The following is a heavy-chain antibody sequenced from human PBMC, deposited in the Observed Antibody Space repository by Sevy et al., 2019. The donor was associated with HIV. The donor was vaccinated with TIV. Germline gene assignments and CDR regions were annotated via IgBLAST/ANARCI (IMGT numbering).Heavy chain of an antibody. Sequence: SETLSLTCTVSGASISSSGYYWGWIRQPPGKGLEWIASIRYSGSTYYNPSLRSRVTISADASKNQFSLKLNSVTAADTAVYYCAGPILTYRSDWSYYDHWGQGTVVTVSS. V-gene: IGHV4-39*01. CDR2: IRYSGST. J-gene: IGHJ4*02. CDR1: GASISSSGYY. CDR3: AGPILTYRSDWSYYDH. D-gene: IGHD6-19*01.